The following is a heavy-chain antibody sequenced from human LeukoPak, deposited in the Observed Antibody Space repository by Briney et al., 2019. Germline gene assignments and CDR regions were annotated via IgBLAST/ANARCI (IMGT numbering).Heavy chain of an antibody. CDR3: ARELLYGDPTHYYYYMDV. J-gene: IGHJ6*03. CDR1: GYTFTGYY. Sequence: ASVKVSCKASGYTFTGYYMHWVRQAPGQGLEWMGWINPNSGGTNYAQKFQGRVTMTRDTSISTAYMELSRLRSDDTAVYYCARELLYGDPTHYYYYMDVWGKGTTVTISS. D-gene: IGHD4-17*01. CDR2: INPNSGGT. V-gene: IGHV1-2*02.